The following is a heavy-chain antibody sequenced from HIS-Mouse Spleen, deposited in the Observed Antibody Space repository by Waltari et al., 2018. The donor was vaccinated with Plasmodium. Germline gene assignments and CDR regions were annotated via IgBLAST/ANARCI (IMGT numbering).Heavy chain of an antibody. CDR3: ATSGLTGGTYYFDY. CDR2: ISYDGSNK. CDR1: GFPFSSYG. V-gene: IGHV3-30*03. Sequence: QVQLVESGGGVVQPGRSLSLSCAASGFPFSSYGLHWVRQVPGKGLEWVAVISYDGSNKYYADSVKGRFTISRDNSKNTLYLQMNSLRAEDTAVYYCATSGLTGGTYYFDYWGQGTLVTVSS. J-gene: IGHJ4*02. D-gene: IGHD7-27*01.